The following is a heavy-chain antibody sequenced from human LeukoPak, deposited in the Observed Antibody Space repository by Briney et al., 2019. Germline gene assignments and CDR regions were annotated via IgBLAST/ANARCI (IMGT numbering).Heavy chain of an antibody. Sequence: GGSLRLSCAASGFTFSSYSMNWVRQAPGKGLEWLSYISSSSSTIYYADSVKGRFTISRDNAKNSLYLQMNSLRAEDTAMYYCARGDCSGGSCYLSLTTIDYWGQGTLVTVSS. D-gene: IGHD2-15*01. CDR1: GFTFSSYS. CDR3: ARGDCSGGSCYLSLTTIDY. J-gene: IGHJ4*02. V-gene: IGHV3-48*01. CDR2: ISSSSSTI.